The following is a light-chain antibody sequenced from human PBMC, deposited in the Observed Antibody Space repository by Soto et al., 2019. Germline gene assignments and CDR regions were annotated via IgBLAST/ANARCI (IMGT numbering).Light chain of an antibody. CDR3: SSYTSSSTLI. V-gene: IGLV2-14*01. CDR1: SSDVGGYKY. CDR2: EVS. Sequence: QPVLTQPASVSGSPGQSITISCTGTSSDVGGYKYVSWYQHPPDKAPKLLIYEVSNRPSGVSNRFSGSKSGNTASLTISGLQDEDEADYYCSSYTSSSTLIFGGGTKLTVL. J-gene: IGLJ2*01.